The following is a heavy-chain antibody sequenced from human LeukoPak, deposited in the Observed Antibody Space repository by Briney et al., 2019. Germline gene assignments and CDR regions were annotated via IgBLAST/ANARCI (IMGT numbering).Heavy chain of an antibody. Sequence: SETLSLTCTVSVGSINTYSWSWIGQPAGKGLEGIGHFYTSGSPNYNPSLKSRVTMSLDTSKNQFSLRLISVTAADTAVYYCARDGRSGSSHWFDPWGQGTLVTVSS. CDR1: VGSINTYS. J-gene: IGHJ5*02. CDR2: FYTSGSP. D-gene: IGHD3-10*01. CDR3: ARDGRSGSSHWFDP. V-gene: IGHV4-4*07.